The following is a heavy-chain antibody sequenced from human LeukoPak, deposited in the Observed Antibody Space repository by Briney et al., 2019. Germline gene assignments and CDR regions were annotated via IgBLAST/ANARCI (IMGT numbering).Heavy chain of an antibody. Sequence: SETLSLTCTVSGGSISSSSYYWGWIRQPPGKGLEWIGSIYSGSTYYNPSLKSRVTISVDTSKNQFSLKLSSVTAADTAVYYCARHRYYYYYMDVWGKGTTVTVSS. CDR2: IYSGST. CDR1: GGSISSSSYY. CDR3: ARHRYYYYYMDV. V-gene: IGHV4-39*01. J-gene: IGHJ6*03.